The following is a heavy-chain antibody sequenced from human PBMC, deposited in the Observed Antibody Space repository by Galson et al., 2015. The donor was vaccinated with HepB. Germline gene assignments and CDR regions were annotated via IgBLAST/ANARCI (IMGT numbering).Heavy chain of an antibody. D-gene: IGHD3-9*01. J-gene: IGHJ4*02. CDR3: ARWHPDILSGYTYFDS. V-gene: IGHV4-59*01. CDR2: IYYSGTT. CDR1: GGSISRYY. Sequence: ETLSLTCTVSGGSISRYYWSWIRQPPGKGLEWIGYIYYSGTTNYNPSLKGRLTISVDTSKIQFSLRLSSVTAADTAIYYCARWHPDILSGYTYFDSWGQGTLVTVSS.